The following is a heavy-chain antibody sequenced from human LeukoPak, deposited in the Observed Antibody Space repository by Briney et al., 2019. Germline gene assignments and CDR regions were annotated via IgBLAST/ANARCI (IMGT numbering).Heavy chain of an antibody. CDR1: SGSISGSYY. V-gene: IGHV4-4*07. CDR2: IYASGST. Sequence: KPSETLSLTCTVSSGSISGSYYWSWIRQPAGKGLEWIGRIYASGSTSYDPPLKSRVTISVDKSNNQFSLMVTSVTAADTAVYYCARGKQNAVDYWGQGILVTVSS. CDR3: ARGKQNAVDY. J-gene: IGHJ4*02. D-gene: IGHD1-1*01.